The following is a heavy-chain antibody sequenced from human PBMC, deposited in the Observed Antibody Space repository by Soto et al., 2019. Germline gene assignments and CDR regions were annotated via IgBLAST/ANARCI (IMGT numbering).Heavy chain of an antibody. V-gene: IGHV3-23*01. CDR2: ISGSGGST. D-gene: IGHD3-16*01. J-gene: IGHJ4*02. Sequence: SGFTFSSYAMSWVRQAPGKGLEWVSAISGSGGSTYYADSVKGRFTISRDNSKNTLYLQMNSLRAEDTAVYSCAIQDGGVVYWGQGTLVTVSS. CDR3: AIQDGGVVY. CDR1: GFTFSSYA.